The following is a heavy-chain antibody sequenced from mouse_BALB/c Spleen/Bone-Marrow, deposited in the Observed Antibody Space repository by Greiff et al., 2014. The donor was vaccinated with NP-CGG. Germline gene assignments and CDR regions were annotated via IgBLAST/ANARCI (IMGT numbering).Heavy chain of an antibody. Sequence: EVQLQQSGAELVKPGASVKLSCTASGFNIKDTYMHWVKQRPEQGLEWIGRIDPANGNTKYDPKFQGKATITADTSSNTAYLQLSSLTSEDTAVYYCARGGSSYGWYFDVWGPGTTVTVSS. CDR3: ARGGSSYGWYFDV. CDR1: GFNIKDTY. J-gene: IGHJ1*01. V-gene: IGHV14-3*02. CDR2: IDPANGNT. D-gene: IGHD1-1*01.